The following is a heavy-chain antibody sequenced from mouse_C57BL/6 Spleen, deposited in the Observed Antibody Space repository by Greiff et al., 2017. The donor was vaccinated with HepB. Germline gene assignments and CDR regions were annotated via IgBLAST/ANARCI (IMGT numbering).Heavy chain of an antibody. CDR1: GYTFTSYW. V-gene: IGHV1-52*01. J-gene: IGHJ2*01. CDR2: IDPSDSET. D-gene: IGHD2-4*01. Sequence: QVQLQQPGAELVRPGSSVKLSCKASGYTFTSYWMHWVKQRPIQGLEWIGNIDPSDSETHYNQKFKDKATLTVDKSSSTAYMQLSSLTSEDSAVYYCARLDYDVPFDYWGQGTTLTVSS. CDR3: ARLDYDVPFDY.